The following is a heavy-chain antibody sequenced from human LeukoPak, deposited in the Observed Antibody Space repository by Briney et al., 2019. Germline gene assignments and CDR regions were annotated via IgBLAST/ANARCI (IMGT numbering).Heavy chain of an antibody. CDR3: EASDY. Sequence: GGSLRLSCAASGFTFSNYMMHWVRQAPGKGLVWVSRIKSDGITITYADSVKGRFTISRDNAKNTLYLQMNSLRAEDTAVYYCEASDYWGQGTLVTVSS. J-gene: IGHJ4*02. V-gene: IGHV3-74*01. CDR2: IKSDGITI. CDR1: GFTFSNYM.